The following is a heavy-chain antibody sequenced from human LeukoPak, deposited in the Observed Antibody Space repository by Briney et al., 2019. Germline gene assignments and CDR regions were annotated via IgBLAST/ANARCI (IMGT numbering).Heavy chain of an antibody. CDR1: GDSFSSGDQY. D-gene: IGHD3-22*01. J-gene: IGHJ4*02. CDR3: SRGLDSRKLGY. Sequence: SETLSLTCTVSGDSFSSGDQYWNWIRQSPGKGLEWIGSIHPSGMLYNNPSLESRVTISIDTSKNQFSLNLNSVTAADTAVYFCSRGLDSRKLGYWGQGTLVTVSS. CDR2: IHPSGML. V-gene: IGHV4-31*03.